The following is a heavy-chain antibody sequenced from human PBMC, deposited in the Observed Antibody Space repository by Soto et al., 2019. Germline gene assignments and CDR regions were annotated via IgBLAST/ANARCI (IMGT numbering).Heavy chain of an antibody. CDR1: GYTFTSYG. V-gene: IGHV1-18*01. CDR3: ARALYPDIVVVPAAI. J-gene: IGHJ4*02. Sequence: QVQLVQSGAEVKKPGASVKVSCKASGYTFTSYGISWVRQAAGQGLEWMGWISAYNGNTNYAQKLQGRVTMTTDTSTSTAYMELRSLRSDDTAVYYCARALYPDIVVVPAAIWGQGILVTVSS. D-gene: IGHD2-2*01. CDR2: ISAYNGNT.